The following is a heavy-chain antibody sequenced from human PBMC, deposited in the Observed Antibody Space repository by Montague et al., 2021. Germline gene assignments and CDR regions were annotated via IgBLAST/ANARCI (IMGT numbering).Heavy chain of an antibody. J-gene: IGHJ3*01. CDR1: GDSMNIYY. D-gene: IGHD1-26*01. Sequence: SETLSLTCTVYGDSMNIYYWNWIRQPPGKGLEWIGYIYSSGNTNYNPSLKSRVTISVDTSRNQFSLEVSSVTAADTAMYYCARVWSGFDVWGHGTMVTVSS. CDR3: ARVWSGFDV. CDR2: IYSSGNT. V-gene: IGHV4-59*01.